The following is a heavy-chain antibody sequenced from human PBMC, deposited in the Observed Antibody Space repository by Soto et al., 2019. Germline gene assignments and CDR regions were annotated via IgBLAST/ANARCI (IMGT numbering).Heavy chain of an antibody. J-gene: IGHJ4*02. CDR2: ISYDGSNK. V-gene: IGHV3-30-3*01. CDR3: AREMGTIFGVVPSFYFDY. CDR1: GFTFSSYA. Sequence: LRLSCAASGFTFSSYAMHWVRQAPGKGLEWVAVISYDGSNKYYADSVKGRFTISRDNSKNTLYLQMNSLRAEDTAVYYCAREMGTIFGVVPSFYFDYWGQGTLVTVSS. D-gene: IGHD3-3*01.